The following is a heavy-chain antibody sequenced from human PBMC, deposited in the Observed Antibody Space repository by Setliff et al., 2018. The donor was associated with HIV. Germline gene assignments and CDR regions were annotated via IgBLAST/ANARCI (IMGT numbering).Heavy chain of an antibody. Sequence: PSETLSLTCTVSGGSMNSHYWSWIRQSPGRGLEWIGYIYYSVSTKYNPSLKSRVTISLDKSKNHFSLELRSVTAADTAVYYCARVITMVWTTFDPWGQGTLVTVSS. CDR1: GGSMNSHY. V-gene: IGHV4-59*11. D-gene: IGHD3-10*01. J-gene: IGHJ5*02. CDR2: IYYSVST. CDR3: ARVITMVWTTFDP.